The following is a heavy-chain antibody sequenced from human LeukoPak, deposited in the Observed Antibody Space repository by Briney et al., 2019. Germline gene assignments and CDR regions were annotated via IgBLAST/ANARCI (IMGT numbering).Heavy chain of an antibody. D-gene: IGHD7-27*01. J-gene: IGHJ3*02. CDR3: ARGRAGDLAFDI. CDR2: IYYSGST. V-gene: IGHV4-61*01. Sequence: SETLSLTCTVSGGSVSSGSYYWSWIRQPPGKGLEWIGYIYYSGSTNYNPSLKSRVTISVDTSKNQFSLKLSSVTAADTAVYYCARGRAGDLAFDIWGQGTMVNVSS. CDR1: GGSVSSGSYY.